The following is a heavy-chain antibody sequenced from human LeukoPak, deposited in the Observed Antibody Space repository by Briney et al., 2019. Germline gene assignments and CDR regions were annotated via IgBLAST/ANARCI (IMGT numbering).Heavy chain of an antibody. CDR1: GYTFTSYD. CDR2: MNPNSGNT. Sequence: RASVKVSCKASGYTFTSYDINWVRQATGQGLEWMGWMNPNSGNTGYAQKFQGRVTMTRNTSISTVYMELSSLRSEDTAVYYCARPGWELLWPFDYWGQGTLVTVSS. D-gene: IGHD1-26*01. J-gene: IGHJ4*02. CDR3: ARPGWELLWPFDY. V-gene: IGHV1-8*01.